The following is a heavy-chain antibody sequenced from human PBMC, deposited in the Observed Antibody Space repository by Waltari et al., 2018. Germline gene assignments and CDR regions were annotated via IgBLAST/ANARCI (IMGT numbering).Heavy chain of an antibody. J-gene: IGHJ4*02. CDR2: IHAGGNT. D-gene: IGHD5-12*01. Sequence: EVQLVESGGGLSQPGGSLGLSGEASGFRVSCNYTGGVRPAPGKGLEWVSVIHAGGNTYYGDAVKGRFTISRDISKNTLYLQMNSLTVDDSAMYYCARAGLGSPSQWLQLFDSWGQGTLVTVSS. CDR3: ARAGLGSPSQWLQLFDS. V-gene: IGHV3-53*01. CDR1: GFRVSCNY.